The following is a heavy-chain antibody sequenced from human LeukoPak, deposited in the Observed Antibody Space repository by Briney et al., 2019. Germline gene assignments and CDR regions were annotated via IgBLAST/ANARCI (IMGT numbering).Heavy chain of an antibody. CDR3: AKDVVYYYDSSGYQYVFDY. D-gene: IGHD3-22*01. CDR2: ISGRGGST. CDR1: GFTFSSYA. Sequence: GGSLRLSCAASGFTFSSYAMSWVRQAPGKGLEGVSAISGRGGSTYYADSVKGRFTISRDNSKNTLYLQMNSLRAEDTAVYYCAKDVVYYYDSSGYQYVFDYWGQGTLVTVSS. V-gene: IGHV3-23*01. J-gene: IGHJ4*02.